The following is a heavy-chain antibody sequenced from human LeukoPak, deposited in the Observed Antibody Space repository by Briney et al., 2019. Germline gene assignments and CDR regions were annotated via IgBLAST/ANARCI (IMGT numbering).Heavy chain of an antibody. CDR1: GGTFSSYA. CDR2: IIPILGIA. CDR3: AASTIGGPVVI. D-gene: IGHD2-15*01. Sequence: ASVKVSCKASGGTFSSYAISWVRQAPGQGLEWMGRIIPILGIANYAQKFQGRVTITADESTSTAYMELSSLRSEDMAVYYCAASTIGGPVVIWGQGTMVTVSS. J-gene: IGHJ3*02. V-gene: IGHV1-69*04.